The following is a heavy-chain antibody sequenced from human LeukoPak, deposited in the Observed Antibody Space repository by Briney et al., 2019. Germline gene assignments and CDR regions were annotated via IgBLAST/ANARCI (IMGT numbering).Heavy chain of an antibody. CDR3: ARSGDIVGVPAAIGWLDP. CDR2: IYHSGST. D-gene: IGHD2-2*02. V-gene: IGHV4-38-2*02. CDR1: GYSISSGYY. J-gene: IGHJ5*02. Sequence: SETLSLTCTVSGYSISSGYYWGWIRQPPGKGLEWIGSIYHSGSTYYNPSLKSRVTISVDTSKNQFSLKLSSVTAADTAVYYCARSGDIVGVPAAIGWLDPWGQGTLVTVSS.